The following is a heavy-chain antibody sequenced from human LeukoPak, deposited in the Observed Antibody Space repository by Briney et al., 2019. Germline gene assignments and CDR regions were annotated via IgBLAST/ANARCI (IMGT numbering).Heavy chain of an antibody. CDR1: GYSFTSYW. Sequence: GESLKISCKGSGYSFTSYWIGWVRPMPGKGLEWMGIIYPGDSDTRHSPSFQGQVTISADKSISTAYLQWSSLKASDTAMYYCARQKGHRAKGYYMDVWGKGTTVTVSS. CDR2: IYPGDSDT. CDR3: ARQKGHRAKGYYMDV. V-gene: IGHV5-51*01. D-gene: IGHD1-26*01. J-gene: IGHJ6*03.